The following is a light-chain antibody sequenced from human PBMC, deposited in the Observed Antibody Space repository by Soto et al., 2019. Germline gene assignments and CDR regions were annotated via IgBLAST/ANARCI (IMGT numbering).Light chain of an antibody. Sequence: QSVLTQPPSVSGAPGQRVTISCTGSSSNIGAGYDVHWYQQLPGTAPKLLIYGNSNRPSGVPDRFSGSKSGTSASLAITGLQAEDEADYYCQSYDSSLSGDPYVFGTGTKLTVL. CDR1: SSNIGAGYD. V-gene: IGLV1-40*01. J-gene: IGLJ1*01. CDR3: QSYDSSLSGDPYV. CDR2: GNS.